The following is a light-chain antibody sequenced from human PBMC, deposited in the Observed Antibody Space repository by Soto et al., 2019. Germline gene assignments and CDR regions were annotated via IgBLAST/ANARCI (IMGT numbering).Light chain of an antibody. CDR3: SSYTSIITLYV. J-gene: IGLJ1*01. Sequence: QSVLTQPASVSGSPGQSITISCTGTSSDVGGYNYVSWYQQHPGKAPKLMIYEVSNRPSGVSNRFSGSKSGNKASLTISGLQAEDEADYYCSSYTSIITLYVFGSGTKVTVL. V-gene: IGLV2-14*01. CDR2: EVS. CDR1: SSDVGGYNY.